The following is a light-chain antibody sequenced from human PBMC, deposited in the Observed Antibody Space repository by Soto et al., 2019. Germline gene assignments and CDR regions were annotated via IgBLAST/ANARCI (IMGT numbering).Light chain of an antibody. CDR1: QSVLHSSNNKNY. CDR3: QQYYITPLYT. V-gene: IGKV4-1*01. CDR2: WAS. Sequence: DIVMTQSPDSLAVSLGERATINCKSSQSVLHSSNNKNYLAWYQQKPGQPPKLLIYWASTRESGVPDRFSGSGSGTVFTLTISSLQAEDVAVYYCQQYYITPLYTFGQGTKLELK. J-gene: IGKJ2*01.